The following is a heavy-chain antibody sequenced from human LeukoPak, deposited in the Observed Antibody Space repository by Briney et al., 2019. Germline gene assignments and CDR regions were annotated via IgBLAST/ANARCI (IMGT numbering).Heavy chain of an antibody. CDR1: GFTFSSYS. CDR3: ARDLDYYGSGSYRH. Sequence: GGSLRLSCAASGFTFSSYSMNWVRQAPGKGLEWVSSISSGSGNIYYADSVKGRFTISRDNAKNSLYLQMNSLRAEDTAVYYCARDLDYYGSGSYRHWGQGTLVTVSS. CDR2: ISSGSGNI. D-gene: IGHD3-10*01. V-gene: IGHV3-21*01. J-gene: IGHJ4*02.